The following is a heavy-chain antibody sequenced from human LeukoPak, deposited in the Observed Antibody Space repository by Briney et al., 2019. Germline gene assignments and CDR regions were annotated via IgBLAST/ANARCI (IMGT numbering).Heavy chain of an antibody. J-gene: IGHJ4*02. Sequence: GGSLRLSCAASGFTLSNYDMHWVRHITGKGLEWVSVSKTIGDTYYLGSVKGRFTISREDAKNSLHLQMNSLTVGDTAVYYCARSRGWQSNYGNEFDYWGQGTLVTVSS. CDR1: GFTLSNYD. D-gene: IGHD4-23*01. CDR2: SKTIGDT. CDR3: ARSRGWQSNYGNEFDY. V-gene: IGHV3-13*01.